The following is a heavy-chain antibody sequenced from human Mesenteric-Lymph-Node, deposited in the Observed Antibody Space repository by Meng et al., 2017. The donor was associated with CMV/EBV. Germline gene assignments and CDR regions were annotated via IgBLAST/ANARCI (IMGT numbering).Heavy chain of an antibody. CDR3: AKTGYHYGSGLTDWFDP. J-gene: IGHJ5*02. CDR1: GFTFSSYA. V-gene: IGHV3-23*01. CDR2: ISDSGVST. D-gene: IGHD3-10*01. Sequence: GGSLRLSCAASGFTFSSYAMSWARQAPGKGLEWVSSISDSGVSTYYAESVKGRFTIFRDNSKNTLYLQMNSLRAEDTAAYYCAKTGYHYGSGLTDWFDPWGQGTLVTVSS.